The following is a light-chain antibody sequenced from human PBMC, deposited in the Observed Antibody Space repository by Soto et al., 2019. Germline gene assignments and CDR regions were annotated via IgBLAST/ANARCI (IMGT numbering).Light chain of an antibody. CDR2: GAS. CDR1: QDIINH. CDR3: QQYVQALS. Sequence: DIQMNQSPSSLSASVGDRVIITCQASQDIINHLNWYQQKVGKAPKLLISGASSLEAGVPSRFSGSGSGTDFTLTITSLQPEDNATYYWQQYVQALSFGGGTEVEI. V-gene: IGKV1-33*01. J-gene: IGKJ4*01.